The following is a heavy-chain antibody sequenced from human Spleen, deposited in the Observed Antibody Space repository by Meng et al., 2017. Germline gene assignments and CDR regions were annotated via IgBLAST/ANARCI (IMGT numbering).Heavy chain of an antibody. CDR2: ISSSGSTI. V-gene: IGHV3-48*03. CDR3: AREKTVGATPLDY. D-gene: IGHD1-26*01. Sequence: GGSLRLSCAASGFIFSNYEMNWVRQAPGKGLEWVSYISSSGSTILYADSVRGRFTISRDNAKKSLYLQMNSLRAEDTAVYYCAREKTVGATPLDYWGQGTLVTVSS. J-gene: IGHJ4*02. CDR1: GFIFSNYE.